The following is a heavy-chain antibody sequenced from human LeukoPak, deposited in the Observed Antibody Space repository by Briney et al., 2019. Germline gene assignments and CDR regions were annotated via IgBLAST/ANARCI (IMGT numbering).Heavy chain of an antibody. J-gene: IGHJ4*02. Sequence: SETLSLTCTVSGGSISSYYWSWIRQPPGKGLEWIGYIYYSGSTYDNPSLKSRVTISVDTSKNQFSLKLSSVTAADTAVYYCARVRATIHYFDYWGQGTLVTVSS. CDR3: ARVRATIHYFDY. D-gene: IGHD5-24*01. CDR2: IYYSGST. V-gene: IGHV4-59*08. CDR1: GGSISSYY.